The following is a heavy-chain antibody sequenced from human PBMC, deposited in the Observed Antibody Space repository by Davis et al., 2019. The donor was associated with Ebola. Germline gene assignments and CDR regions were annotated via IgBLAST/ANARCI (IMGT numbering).Heavy chain of an antibody. V-gene: IGHV3-74*01. CDR1: GFTFSSYW. CDR3: ARRGGDYYYYYYGMDV. Sequence: PGGSLRLSCAASGFTFSSYWMHWVRQAPGKGLVWVSRINSDGSSTSYADSVKGRFTISRDNAKNTLYLQMNSLRAEDTAVYYCARRGGDYYYYYYGMDVWGQGTTVTVSS. J-gene: IGHJ6*02. D-gene: IGHD4-17*01. CDR2: INSDGSST.